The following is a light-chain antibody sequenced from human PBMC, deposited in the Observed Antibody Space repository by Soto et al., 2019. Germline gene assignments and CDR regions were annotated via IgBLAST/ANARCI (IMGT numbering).Light chain of an antibody. Sequence: QSVLTQPRSVSGSPGQSVTISCTGTNSDIGGYNYVSWYQQHPGKAPKVMIYDVSRRPSGVPDRFSGSKSGNTASLTISGLQAEDEADYYCCSYAGTYNFWVFGGGTNLTVL. CDR3: CSYAGTYNFWV. J-gene: IGLJ3*02. CDR2: DVS. V-gene: IGLV2-11*01. CDR1: NSDIGGYNY.